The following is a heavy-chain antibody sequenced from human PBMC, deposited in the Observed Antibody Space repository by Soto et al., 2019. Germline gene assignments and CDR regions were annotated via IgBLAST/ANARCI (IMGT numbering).Heavy chain of an antibody. CDR3: AIGYGDYGYYYYGMDV. CDR1: GGSISSGGYY. V-gene: IGHV4-31*03. CDR2: IYYSGST. J-gene: IGHJ6*02. Sequence: QVQLQESGPGLVKPSQTLSLTCTVSGGSISSGGYYWSWIRQHPGKGLEWIGYIYYSGSTYYNPSLKSRVTISVDTSKNQFSLKLSSVTAADTAVYYCAIGYGDYGYYYYGMDVWGQGTTVTVSS. D-gene: IGHD4-17*01.